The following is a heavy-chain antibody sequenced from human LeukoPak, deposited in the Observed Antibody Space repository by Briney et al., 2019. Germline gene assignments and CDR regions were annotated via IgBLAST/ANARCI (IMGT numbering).Heavy chain of an antibody. D-gene: IGHD3-10*01. CDR3: ARRPGSGSYSLGY. CDR2: INHSGST. Sequence: SETLSLTCAVYGGSFSGYYWSWIRQPPGKGLEGIGEINHSGSTNYNPSLKRRVTISVDTSKNQFYLKLSPVTAADTAVYYCARRPGSGSYSLGYWGQGTLVTVSS. J-gene: IGHJ4*02. V-gene: IGHV4-34*01. CDR1: GGSFSGYY.